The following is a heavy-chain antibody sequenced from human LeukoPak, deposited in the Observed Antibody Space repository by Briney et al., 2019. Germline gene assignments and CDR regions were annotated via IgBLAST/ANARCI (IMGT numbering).Heavy chain of an antibody. CDR3: ARDGYDILTGYYAYHFDY. J-gene: IGHJ4*02. V-gene: IGHV3-30-3*01. CDR1: GFTFSNYP. D-gene: IGHD3-9*01. Sequence: PGRSLRLSCVASGFTFSNYPIHWVRHAPGKGLERVSVISYDADNKYYAVSVKGRFTISRDNSKNTLYLEMNSLRAEDTAVYYCARDGYDILTGYYAYHFDYWGQGTLVTVSS. CDR2: ISYDADNK.